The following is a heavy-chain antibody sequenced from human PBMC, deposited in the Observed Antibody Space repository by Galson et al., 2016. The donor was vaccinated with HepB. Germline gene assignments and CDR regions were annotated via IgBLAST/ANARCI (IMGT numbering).Heavy chain of an antibody. J-gene: IGHJ4*02. Sequence: SLRLSCAASGFTFIGYAMSWGRQAPGKGLEWVSSISGSDITYDADSVKGRFTTSRENSRTTVDLQMNTLRAEDTAVYYCAKRIGRDGYATGFDYWGQGTLDTVSS. V-gene: IGHV3-23*01. CDR2: ISGSDIT. CDR3: AKRIGRDGYATGFDY. D-gene: IGHD5-24*01. CDR1: GFTFIGYA.